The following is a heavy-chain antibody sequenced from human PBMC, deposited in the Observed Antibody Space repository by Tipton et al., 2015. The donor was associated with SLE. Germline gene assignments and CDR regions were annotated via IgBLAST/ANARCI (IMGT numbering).Heavy chain of an antibody. J-gene: IGHJ3*02. CDR1: GGSISSGGYY. V-gene: IGHV4-39*07. CDR3: AAGPDAFDI. CDR2: INHSGST. Sequence: TLSLTCTVSGGSISSGGYYWSWIRQPPGKGLEWIGEINHSGSTNYNPSLKSRVTISVDTSKNQFSLKLSSVTAADTAVYYCAAGPDAFDIWGRGTMVTVSS.